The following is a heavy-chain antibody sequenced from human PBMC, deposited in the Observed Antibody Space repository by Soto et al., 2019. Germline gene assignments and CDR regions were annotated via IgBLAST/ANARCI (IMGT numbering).Heavy chain of an antibody. CDR1: GFTFSSYS. CDR2: ISGGSSFI. V-gene: IGHV3-21*01. Sequence: EVQLVESGGGLVKPGGSLRLSCAASGFTFSSYSMNWVRQAPGEGLEWVSSISGGSSFIYYADSVKGRFTISRDNAKNSLYLQMNSLRAVDTAVYYCARGKGMDVWGQGTTVTVSS. CDR3: ARGKGMDV. J-gene: IGHJ6*02.